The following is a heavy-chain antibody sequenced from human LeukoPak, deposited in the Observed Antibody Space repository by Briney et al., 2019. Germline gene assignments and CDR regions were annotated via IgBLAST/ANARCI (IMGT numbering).Heavy chain of an antibody. Sequence: PGGSLRLSCAASGLTFSSYAMHWVRQAPGKGLEWVAVISYDGSNKYYADSVKGRFTISRDNSKNTLYLQMNSLRAEDTAVYYCARGEYYFDYWGQGTLVTVSS. J-gene: IGHJ4*02. CDR3: ARGEYYFDY. V-gene: IGHV3-30-3*01. CDR1: GLTFSSYA. CDR2: ISYDGSNK. D-gene: IGHD3-10*01.